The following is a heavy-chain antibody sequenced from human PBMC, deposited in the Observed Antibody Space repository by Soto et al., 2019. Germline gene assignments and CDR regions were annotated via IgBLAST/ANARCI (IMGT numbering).Heavy chain of an antibody. J-gene: IGHJ4*02. V-gene: IGHV3-23*01. Sequence: EVQLLESGAGLVQTGGSLRLSCAASGFTFSTYAMSWVRQAPGKGLEWVSTISGSADATFYADSVKGRFAIFRDNSRTMFYLQMNSLRAEDTAVYYCAKGGDGYCSTTSCLFHFDYWGPGTLATVSS. CDR1: GFTFSTYA. CDR2: ISGSADAT. D-gene: IGHD2-2*01. CDR3: AKGGDGYCSTTSCLFHFDY.